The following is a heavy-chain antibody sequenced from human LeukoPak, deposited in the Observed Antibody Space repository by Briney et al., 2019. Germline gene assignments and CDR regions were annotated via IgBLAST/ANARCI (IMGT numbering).Heavy chain of an antibody. CDR3: AGFLLTTNWFDP. CDR1: GYTFTNYW. Sequence: GESLKISCKGSGYTFTNYWIGWARQMPGKGLEWMGIIYPDDSETRYSPSFQGQVTISADKSVNTAYLQWSSLRASDTAMYYCAGFLLTTNWFDPWGQGTLVTVSS. CDR2: IYPDDSET. D-gene: IGHD1-14*01. V-gene: IGHV5-51*01. J-gene: IGHJ5*02.